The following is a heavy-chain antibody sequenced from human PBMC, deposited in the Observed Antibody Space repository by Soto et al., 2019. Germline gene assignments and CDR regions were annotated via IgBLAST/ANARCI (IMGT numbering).Heavy chain of an antibody. Sequence: GRSLRLSCAASGFTFSSYPMNWVRQAPGKGLEWISVVSNSGHTAYYADSVKGRFSISRDNFKNTLYLQIKSLRAEDTAAYYCAKAGPTFPNWFGPWGQGTLVTASS. J-gene: IGHJ5*02. CDR3: AKAGPTFPNWFGP. CDR1: GFTFSSYP. CDR2: VSNSGHTA. V-gene: IGHV3-23*01.